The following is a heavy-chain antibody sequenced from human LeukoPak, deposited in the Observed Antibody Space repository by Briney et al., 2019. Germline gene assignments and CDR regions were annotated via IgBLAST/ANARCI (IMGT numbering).Heavy chain of an antibody. CDR1: GFTVSSNY. V-gene: IGHV3-66*01. CDR2: IYSGGST. J-gene: IGHJ4*02. CDR3: ARDPTVGYFDY. D-gene: IGHD4-23*01. Sequence: GGSLRLSCAASGFTVSSNYMSWVRQAPGKGLEWVSVIYSGGSTYYADSVKGRFTISRDNSKNTLYLQVNSLRAEDTAVYYCARDPTVGYFDYWGQGTLVTVSS.